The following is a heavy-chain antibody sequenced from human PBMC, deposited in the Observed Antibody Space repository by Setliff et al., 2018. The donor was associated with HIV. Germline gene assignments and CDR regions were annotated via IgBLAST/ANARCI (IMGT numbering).Heavy chain of an antibody. CDR2: ISSSSSFT. D-gene: IGHD5-18*01. CDR3: ARDGSYISRGY. V-gene: IGHV3-21*05. Sequence: GGSLRLSCAASGFTFSTYTVHWVRQAPGKGLEWVSYISSSSSFTNYADSVKGRFTISRDNAKNSLYLQMNSLRAEDTAVYYCARDGSYISRGYWGQGTLVTVSS. CDR1: GFTFSTYT. J-gene: IGHJ4*02.